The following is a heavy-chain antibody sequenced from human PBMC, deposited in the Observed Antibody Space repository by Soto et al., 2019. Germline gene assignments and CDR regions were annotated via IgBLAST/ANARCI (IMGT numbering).Heavy chain of an antibody. D-gene: IGHD2-21*02. J-gene: IGHJ4*02. CDR3: TTDPYCGGDCYPFDY. V-gene: IGHV3-15*07. CDR2: IKSKTDGGTT. Sequence: PGGSLRLSCAASGFTFSNAWMNWVRQAPGKGLEWVGRIKSKTDGGTTDYAAPVKGRFTISRDDSKNTLYLQMNSLKTEDTAVYYCTTDPYCGGDCYPFDYWGQGTLVTVSS. CDR1: GFTFSNAW.